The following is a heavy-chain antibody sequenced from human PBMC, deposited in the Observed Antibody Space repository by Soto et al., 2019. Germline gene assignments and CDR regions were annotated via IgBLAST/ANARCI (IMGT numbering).Heavy chain of an antibody. CDR2: ISSSGDYT. CDR1: GFTFSSYT. J-gene: IGHJ5*02. V-gene: IGHV3-21*01. Sequence: PGGSLRLSCAASGFTFSSYTMNWVRRAPGKGLEWVSSISSSGDYTYYADSMKGRVTISRDNAKNSLYLRVTSLRAEDTAFYYWATETGYTTTWTNWFDPWGQGTLVTV. CDR3: ATETGYTTTWTNWFDP. D-gene: IGHD6-13*01.